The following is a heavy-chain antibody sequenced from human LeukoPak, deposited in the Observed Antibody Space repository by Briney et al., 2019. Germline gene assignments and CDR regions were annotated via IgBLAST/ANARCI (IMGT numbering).Heavy chain of an antibody. CDR3: ARGPNSTGWYPH. CDR1: GGSISSNSYY. CDR2: IYYSGST. D-gene: IGHD6-19*01. Sequence: PSETLSLTCAVSGGSISSNSYYWGWICQPPGKGLEWIGSIYYSGSTNYNPSLKSRVTISVDTSKNQFSLKLTSVTAADAAIYYCARGPNSTGWYPHWGQGTLVTVSS. V-gene: IGHV4-39*07. J-gene: IGHJ4*02.